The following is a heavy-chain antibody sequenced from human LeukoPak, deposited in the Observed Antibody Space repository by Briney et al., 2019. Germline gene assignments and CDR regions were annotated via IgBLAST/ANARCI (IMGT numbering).Heavy chain of an antibody. CDR1: GFTFSSYG. CDR2: IWYDGSNQ. V-gene: IGHV3-33*01. Sequence: PGGSLRLSCAASGFTFSSYGMHWVRQAPGKGLEWVAVIWYDGSNQYYADSVKGRFTISRDNSKNTLYLQMNSLRAEDTAVYYCARSTSRDYDIYHLDYWGQGTLVTVSS. CDR3: ARSTSRDYDIYHLDY. D-gene: IGHD3-9*01. J-gene: IGHJ4*02.